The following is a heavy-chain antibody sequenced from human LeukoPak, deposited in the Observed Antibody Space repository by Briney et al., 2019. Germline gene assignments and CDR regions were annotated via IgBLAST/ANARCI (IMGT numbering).Heavy chain of an antibody. CDR1: GFTFSSYG. D-gene: IGHD3-22*01. CDR3: AREDYYDSSGDFDY. J-gene: IGHJ4*02. CDR2: IRYDGSNK. Sequence: PGGSLRLSCAASGFTFSSYGMHWVRQAPGKGLEWVAFIRYDGSNKYYADSVKGRFTISRDNAKNSLYLQMNSLRAEDTAVYYCAREDYYDSSGDFDYWGQGTLVTVSS. V-gene: IGHV3-30*02.